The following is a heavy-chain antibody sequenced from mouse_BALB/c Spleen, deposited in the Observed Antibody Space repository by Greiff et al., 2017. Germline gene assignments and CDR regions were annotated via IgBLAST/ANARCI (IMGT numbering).Heavy chain of an antibody. D-gene: IGHD2-2*01. J-gene: IGHJ4*01. CDR3: DAGGYDEAMDY. CDR1: GFNIKDYY. Sequence: EVQLQQSGAELVRSGASVKLSCTASGFNIKDYYMHWVKQRPEQGLEWIGWIDPENGDTEYAPKFQGKATMTADTSSNTAYLQLSSLTSEDTAVYYCDAGGYDEAMDYWGQGTSVTVSS. V-gene: IGHV14-4*02. CDR2: IDPENGDT.